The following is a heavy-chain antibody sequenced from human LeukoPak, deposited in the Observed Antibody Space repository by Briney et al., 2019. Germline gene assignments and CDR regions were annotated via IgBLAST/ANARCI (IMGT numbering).Heavy chain of an antibody. J-gene: IGHJ4*02. CDR1: GFTFGTYW. CDR2: TKRDGSEK. D-gene: IGHD2-2*01. CDR3: ARIYCSSTNCYRHFDY. V-gene: IGHV3-7*01. Sequence: GGSLRLSCTASGFTFGTYWMTWVRQAPGKGLEWVANTKRDGSEKYYVDSVKGRFTISRDNAKNSLYLQMNSLRAEDTAVYYCARIYCSSTNCYRHFDYWGQGTLVTVSS.